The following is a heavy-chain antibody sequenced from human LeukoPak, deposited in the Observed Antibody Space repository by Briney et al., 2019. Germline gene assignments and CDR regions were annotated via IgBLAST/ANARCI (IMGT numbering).Heavy chain of an antibody. CDR2: ISSSSSYI. D-gene: IGHD3-22*01. CDR1: GFTFSSYS. CDR3: ARSEAAVVAAYYFDY. Sequence: GGSLRLSCAASGFTFSSYSMNWVRQAPGKGLEWVSSISSSSSYIYYADSVKGRFTISRDNAKNSLYLQMDSLRAEDTAVYYCARSEAAVVAAYYFDYWGQGTLVTVSS. J-gene: IGHJ4*02. V-gene: IGHV3-21*01.